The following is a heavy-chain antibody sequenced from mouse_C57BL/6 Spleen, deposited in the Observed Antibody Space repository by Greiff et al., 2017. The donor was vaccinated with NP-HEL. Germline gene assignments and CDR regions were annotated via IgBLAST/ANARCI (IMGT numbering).Heavy chain of an antibody. Sequence: EVKLMESGGGLVKPGGSLKLSCAASGFTFSDYGMHWVRQAPEKGLEWVAYISSGSSTIYYADTVKGRFTISRDNAKNTLFLQMTSLRSEYTAMYYCARPGIYYAMDYWGQGTSVTVSS. CDR1: GFTFSDYG. D-gene: IGHD4-1*01. CDR3: ARPGIYYAMDY. CDR2: ISSGSSTI. V-gene: IGHV5-17*01. J-gene: IGHJ4*01.